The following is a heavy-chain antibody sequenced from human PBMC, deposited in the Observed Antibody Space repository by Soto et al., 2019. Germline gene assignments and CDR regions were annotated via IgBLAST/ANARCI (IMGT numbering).Heavy chain of an antibody. CDR1: GFTFSSYA. Sequence: QVQLVESGGGVVQPGRSLRLSCAASGFTFSSYAMHWVRQAPGKGLEWVAVISYDGSNKYYADSVKGRFTISRDNSKNTLYLQMNSLRAEDTAVYYCARGIEDSRGYYYYWGQGTLVTVSS. D-gene: IGHD3-22*01. CDR3: ARGIEDSRGYYYY. CDR2: ISYDGSNK. J-gene: IGHJ4*02. V-gene: IGHV3-30-3*01.